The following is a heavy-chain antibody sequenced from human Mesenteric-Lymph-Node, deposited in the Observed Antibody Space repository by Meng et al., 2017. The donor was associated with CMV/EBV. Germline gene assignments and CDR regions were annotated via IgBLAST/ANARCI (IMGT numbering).Heavy chain of an antibody. CDR2: TYYRSKWYN. CDR3: ARDRGTGSYSWFDP. Sequence: DPVSSNSAAWHWIRQSPSRGLEWLGRTYYRSKWYNDYAVSVKSRITINPDTSQNQFSLQLNSVTPEDTAVYYCARDRGTGSYSWFDPWGQGTLVTVSS. V-gene: IGHV6-1*01. CDR1: DPVSSNSAA. D-gene: IGHD1-26*01. J-gene: IGHJ5*02.